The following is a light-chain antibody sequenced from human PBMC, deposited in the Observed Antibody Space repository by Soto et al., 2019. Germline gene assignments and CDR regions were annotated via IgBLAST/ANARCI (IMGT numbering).Light chain of an antibody. CDR1: QSVSNY. Sequence: EIVLPQSPATLSLSPGETATLSCRASQSVSNYLAWYQHKSCQAPRLLIYGASNRATGVSARISGSGSGRDFSLTGNSLEPEDSAVYYCDQRTNWPSITFGERTRLEI. CDR2: GAS. CDR3: DQRTNWPSIT. V-gene: IGKV3-11*02. J-gene: IGKJ5*01.